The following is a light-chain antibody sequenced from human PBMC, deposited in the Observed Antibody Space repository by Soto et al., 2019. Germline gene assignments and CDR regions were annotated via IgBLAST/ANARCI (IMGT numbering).Light chain of an antibody. CDR3: SSYTSSSPYV. V-gene: IGLV2-14*01. CDR1: SSDVGGHNS. J-gene: IGLJ1*01. Sequence: QSALTQPASVSGSPGQSITISCTGTSSDVGGHNSVSWYRQDPGKAPKLMIYDVSNRPSGVSNRFSGSKSGNTASLTISGLQAEDEADYYCSSYTSSSPYVFGTGTKVTVL. CDR2: DVS.